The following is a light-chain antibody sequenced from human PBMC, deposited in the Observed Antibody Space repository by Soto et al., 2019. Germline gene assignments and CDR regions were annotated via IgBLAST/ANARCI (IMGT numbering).Light chain of an antibody. CDR1: SSNIGAGYD. CDR2: GNS. V-gene: IGLV1-40*01. J-gene: IGLJ1*01. Sequence: QYVLTQPPSVSGAPGQRVTISCTGSSSNIGAGYDVHWYQQLPGTAPKLLIYGNSNRPSGVPDRFSGSKSGTSASLAITGLQAEDEADYYCQSYDSSLTHVFGTGTKLTVL. CDR3: QSYDSSLTHV.